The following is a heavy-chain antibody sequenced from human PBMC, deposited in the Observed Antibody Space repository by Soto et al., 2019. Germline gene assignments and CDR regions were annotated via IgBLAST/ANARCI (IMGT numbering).Heavy chain of an antibody. J-gene: IGHJ4*02. D-gene: IGHD6-19*01. CDR1: GFTCSSYG. V-gene: IGHV3-30*18. CDR2: ISYDGSNK. Sequence: GGSLRLSCAASGFTCSSYGMHWVRQAPGKGLEWVAVISYDGSNKYYADSVKGRFTISRDNSKNTLYLQMNSLRAEDTAVYYCAKDLYSSGWYPSYFDYWGQGTLVTVST. CDR3: AKDLYSSGWYPSYFDY.